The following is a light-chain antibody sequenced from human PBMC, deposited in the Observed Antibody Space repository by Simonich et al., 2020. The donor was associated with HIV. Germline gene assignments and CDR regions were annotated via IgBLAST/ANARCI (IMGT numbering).Light chain of an antibody. J-gene: IGLJ3*02. CDR2: DVS. V-gene: IGLV2-14*03. CDR1: SSDVGGYKY. CDR3: CSYAGSYTWV. Sequence: QSALTQPASVSGSPGQSITISCTGTSSDVGGYKYVSWYQQHPGKAPKLMIYDVSNRPSGVSNLFSGSKSGNTASLTISGLQAEDEADYYCCSYAGSYTWVFGGGTKLTV.